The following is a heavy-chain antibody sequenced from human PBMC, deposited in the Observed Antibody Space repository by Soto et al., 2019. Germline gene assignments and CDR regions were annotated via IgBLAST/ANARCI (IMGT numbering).Heavy chain of an antibody. V-gene: IGHV5-10-1*04. Sequence: GEALKISCKGSGYSFTSDCISWVRQMPGKGLEWMGRIDPSDSYTNYSPSFQGQVTISADKSITTAYLQWNSLKASDTAIYYCARQGDTSWQNYIGTHPRGQALTLTV. J-gene: IGHJ6*02. CDR1: GYSFTSDC. D-gene: IGHD1-7*01. CDR2: IDPSDSYT. CDR3: ARQGDTSWQNYIGTHP.